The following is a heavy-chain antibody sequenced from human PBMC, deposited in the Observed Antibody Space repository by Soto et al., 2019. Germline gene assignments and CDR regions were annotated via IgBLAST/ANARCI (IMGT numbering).Heavy chain of an antibody. V-gene: IGHV4-39*01. CDR2: LYYTGTT. CDR3: ARRVYSGSGRDYFDR. D-gene: IGHD1-26*01. CDR1: GGPISSSGHF. J-gene: IGHJ4*02. Sequence: QLQLQESGPGLVKPSETLSLICSVSGGPISSSGHFWAWIRQPPGRGLAWLATLYYTGTTYYNPPLKSRLTISMDTSKNQFSLDLTSMTAADTALYFCARRVYSGSGRDYFDRWGQGSLVTVSS.